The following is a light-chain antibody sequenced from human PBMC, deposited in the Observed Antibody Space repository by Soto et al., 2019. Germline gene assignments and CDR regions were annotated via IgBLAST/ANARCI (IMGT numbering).Light chain of an antibody. CDR1: SSDVGGYNY. J-gene: IGLJ1*01. V-gene: IGLV2-14*01. CDR2: EVS. CDR3: TSYTRSRGGYV. Sequence: QSALTQPASVSGSPGQSITISCTGTSSDVGGYNYVSWYQHHPGKAPKLMIYEVSNRPSGISNRFSASKSGNTASLTISGLQAEDEADYYCTSYTRSRGGYVFGTGTKLTVL.